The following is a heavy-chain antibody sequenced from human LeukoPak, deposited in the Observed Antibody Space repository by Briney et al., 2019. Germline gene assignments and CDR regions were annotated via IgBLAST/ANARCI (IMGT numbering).Heavy chain of an antibody. CDR1: GFMFSDYS. CDR3: ARDTRGGINY. CDR2: ISSRSTYI. V-gene: IGHV3-21*04. D-gene: IGHD3-16*01. Sequence: EGSLRLSCAASGFMFSDYSMNWVRQAPGKGLEWVSSISSRSTYIYYADSVKGRFTISRDNAKNSLYLQVSSLRPEDTAIYFCARDTRGGINYWGQGTLVTVSS. J-gene: IGHJ4*02.